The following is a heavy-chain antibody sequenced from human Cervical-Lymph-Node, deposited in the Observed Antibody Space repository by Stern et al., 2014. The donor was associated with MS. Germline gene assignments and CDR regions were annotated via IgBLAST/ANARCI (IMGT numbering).Heavy chain of an antibody. CDR2: IKQDGSEK. CDR1: GLSFSDYW. V-gene: IGHV3-7*01. CDR3: ARGRDYFGP. Sequence: VQLVESGGGLAQPGGSLRLSCAASGLSFSDYWMSWVRQAPGKGLEWVAYIKQDGSEKYYLDSEKGRFTISRDNTKNSLSLQMNSLRVEDTAFYYCARGRDYFGPWGQGTLVTVSS. J-gene: IGHJ4*02.